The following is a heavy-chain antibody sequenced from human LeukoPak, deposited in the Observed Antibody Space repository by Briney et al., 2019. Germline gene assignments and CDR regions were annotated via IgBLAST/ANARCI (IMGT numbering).Heavy chain of an antibody. CDR1: GGTFSSYA. CDR2: IIPIFGTT. D-gene: IGHD1-26*01. V-gene: IGHV1-69*05. Sequence: SVKVSCKASGGTFSSYAFSWVRQAPGQGLEWMGGIIPIFGTTNYAEQFQGRVTITTDESTSAAYLDLSSLRSEDTAVYYCAKDDGSATMGFDSWGQGTLVSVSS. CDR3: AKDDGSATMGFDS. J-gene: IGHJ5*01.